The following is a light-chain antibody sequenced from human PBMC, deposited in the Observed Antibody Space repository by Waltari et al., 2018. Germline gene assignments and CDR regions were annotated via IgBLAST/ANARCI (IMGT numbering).Light chain of an antibody. CDR3: QQYYSTPRT. J-gene: IGKJ1*01. CDR2: WAS. CDR1: QGLLDSAMKKHY. V-gene: IGKV4-1*01. Sequence: DIVMTQSPDSLAVSLGERATIHCTSSQGLLDSAMKKHYLAWCQKKPGQPPKLLIYWASSRESGVPARVSASGAGTDFTLTVSSLQAEDVAVYYCQQYYSTPRTFGQGTKVEIK.